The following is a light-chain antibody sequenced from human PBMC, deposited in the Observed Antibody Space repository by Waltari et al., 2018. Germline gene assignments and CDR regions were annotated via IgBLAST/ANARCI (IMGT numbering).Light chain of an antibody. Sequence: QSALTQPRSVSGSPGQSVTISCTGTNSDVGGYDFVSWYQQYPGKAPKLIIYDVYKRPPGVPDRFSGSKSGNTASLSISGLLNEDEADFYCCSYAGADSSVLFGGGTTLTV. CDR3: CSYAGADSSVL. J-gene: IGLJ2*01. V-gene: IGLV2-11*01. CDR2: DVY. CDR1: NSDVGGYDF.